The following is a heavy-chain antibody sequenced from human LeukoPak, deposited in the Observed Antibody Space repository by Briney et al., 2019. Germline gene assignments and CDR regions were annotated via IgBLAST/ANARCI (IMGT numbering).Heavy chain of an antibody. V-gene: IGHV3-64*01. CDR3: ARDHSSSCQLLDY. Sequence: GGSLGLSCAASGFTFSSYAMHWVRQAPGKGLEYVSAISSSGGSTYYANSVKGRFTISRDNSKNTLYLQMGSLRAEDTAVYYCARDHSSSCQLLDYWGQGTLVTVSS. CDR2: ISSSGGST. CDR1: GFTFSSYA. J-gene: IGHJ4*02. D-gene: IGHD2-2*01.